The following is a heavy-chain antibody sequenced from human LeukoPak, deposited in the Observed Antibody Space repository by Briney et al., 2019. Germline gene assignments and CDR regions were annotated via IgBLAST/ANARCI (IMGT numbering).Heavy chain of an antibody. Sequence: GGPLRLSCAASGFTFRDYGMHWVRQAPGKGLEWVALIYYDGGNKAYADSVRGRFTISRDNPKNTLYLQMNSLRVEDTAVYYCARTEHYSDRNGYYYFDQWGQGTLVTVSS. J-gene: IGHJ4*02. CDR2: IYYDGGNK. D-gene: IGHD3-22*01. CDR3: ARTEHYSDRNGYYYFDQ. CDR1: GFTFRDYG. V-gene: IGHV3-33*01.